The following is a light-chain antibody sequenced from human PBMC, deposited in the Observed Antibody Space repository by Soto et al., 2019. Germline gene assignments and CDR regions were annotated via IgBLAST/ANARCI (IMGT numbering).Light chain of an antibody. CDR1: EDITTY. CDR3: QQRYSTPQT. Sequence: DIQVTQSAPSLSASLGDKVTITCRASEDITTYLNWYQQKKGKAPKLVIYAATGLESGVPSRFTGSGYGTDFNLTISSLQTEDFATYYCQQRYSTPQTFGQGTKVDIK. J-gene: IGKJ1*01. CDR2: AAT. V-gene: IGKV1-39*01.